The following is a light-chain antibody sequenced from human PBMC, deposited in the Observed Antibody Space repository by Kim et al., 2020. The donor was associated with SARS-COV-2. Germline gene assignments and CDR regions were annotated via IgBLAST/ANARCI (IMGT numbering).Light chain of an antibody. CDR2: KAS. Sequence: SASVGDIVTITCRASQIFIIWLAWYQQIPGKAPKLLIYKASSLESGVPSRFSGSGSGTEFTLTISSLQPDDFATYYCQQYSSHWTFGQGTKVDIK. J-gene: IGKJ1*01. V-gene: IGKV1-5*03. CDR1: QIFIIW. CDR3: QQYSSHWT.